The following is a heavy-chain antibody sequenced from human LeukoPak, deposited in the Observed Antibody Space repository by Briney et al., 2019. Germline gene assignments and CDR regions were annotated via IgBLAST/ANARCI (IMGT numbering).Heavy chain of an antibody. J-gene: IGHJ4*02. CDR2: ISSSGST. D-gene: IGHD5-12*01. CDR1: GGSINSGSYY. CDR3: TRDSSGYDWFYDY. Sequence: SETLSLTCTVSGGSINSGSYYWSWIRQPAGRGLEWIGRISSSGSTNYNPSLKSRVTMSVDRSKNQISLMLCSVTAADTAVYFCTRDSSGYDWFYDYWGQGTLVTVSS. V-gene: IGHV4-61*02.